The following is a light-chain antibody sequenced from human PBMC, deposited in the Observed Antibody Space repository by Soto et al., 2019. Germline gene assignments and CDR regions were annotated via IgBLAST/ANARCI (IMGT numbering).Light chain of an antibody. CDR1: QSVLYSPTNKNY. V-gene: IGKV4-1*01. J-gene: IGKJ1*01. Sequence: DIVMTQSPDSLAVSLGEMATINCKSSQSVLYSPTNKNYLALYQQKPGQPPKLLIYWASTRESGVHDRFSVSGSGTDFTLPIRSLQAEEVALYYCQQYSGAPQIFGPGTKVEIK. CDR3: QQYSGAPQI. CDR2: WAS.